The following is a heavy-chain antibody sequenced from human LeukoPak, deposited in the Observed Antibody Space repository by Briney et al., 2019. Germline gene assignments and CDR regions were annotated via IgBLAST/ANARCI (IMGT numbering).Heavy chain of an antibody. CDR1: GYTFTSYG. V-gene: IGHV1-18*01. J-gene: IGHJ4*02. CDR2: ISAYNGNT. CDR3: ARDHKYYDFWSGYSDDY. Sequence: ASVKVSCKASGYTFTSYGISWVRQAPGQGLEWMGWISAYNGNTNYAQKLQGRVTMTTDTSTSTAYMELRSLRSDDTAVYYCARDHKYYDFWSGYSDDYWGQGTLVTVSS. D-gene: IGHD3-3*01.